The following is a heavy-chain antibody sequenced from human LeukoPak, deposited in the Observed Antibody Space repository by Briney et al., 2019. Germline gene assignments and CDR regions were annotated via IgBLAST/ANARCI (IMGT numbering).Heavy chain of an antibody. CDR3: ATTYYDFWSGYYYYRLGV. CDR1: GYTLTELS. V-gene: IGHV1-24*01. Sequence: ASVKVSCKVSGYTLTELSTHWVRQAPGKGLEWMGGFDPEDGETIYAQKFQGRVTMTEDTSTDTAYMELSSLRSEDTAVYYCATTYYDFWSGYYYYRLGVWGQGTTVTVSS. J-gene: IGHJ6*02. D-gene: IGHD3-3*01. CDR2: FDPEDGET.